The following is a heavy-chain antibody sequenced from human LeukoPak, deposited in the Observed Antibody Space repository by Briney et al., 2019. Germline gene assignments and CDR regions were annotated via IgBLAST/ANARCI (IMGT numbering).Heavy chain of an antibody. Sequence: SGTLSLTCAVSGGSISSINWGSGVRQPRGKGLEWSGEIYHSGSTNYNPSLKSRVTISVDKSKNQFSLKLSSVTAADTAVYYCARVDAGWARTAFDIWGQGTMVTVSS. V-gene: IGHV4-4*02. D-gene: IGHD6-19*01. CDR2: IYHSGST. CDR1: GGSISSINW. J-gene: IGHJ3*02. CDR3: ARVDAGWARTAFDI.